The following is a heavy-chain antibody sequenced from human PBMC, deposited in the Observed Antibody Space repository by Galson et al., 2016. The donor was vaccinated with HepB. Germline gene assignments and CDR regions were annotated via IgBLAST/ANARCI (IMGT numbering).Heavy chain of an antibody. D-gene: IGHD6-19*01. CDR1: GYSFISYG. CDR3: AAAVAGNFDY. Sequence: CKASGYSFISYGITWVRQAPGQGLEWMGWISAYNGNTNYAQKLQGRVTMTTDTSTSTAYMELRSLRSDDTAVYYCAAAVAGNFDYWGQGILVTVSS. CDR2: ISAYNGNT. V-gene: IGHV1-18*04. J-gene: IGHJ4*02.